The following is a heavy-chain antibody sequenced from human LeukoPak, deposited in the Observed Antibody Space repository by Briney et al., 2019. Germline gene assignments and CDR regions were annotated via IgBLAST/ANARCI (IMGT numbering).Heavy chain of an antibody. CDR1: GGSFSGYY. V-gene: IGHV4-34*01. CDR2: INHSGST. Sequence: PSETLSLTCAVYGGSFSGYYWSWIRQPPGKGLEWIGEINHSGSTNYNPSLKSRVTISVDTSKNQFSLKLSSVTAADTAVYYCARHGLGPSEVNDYYDSSGYYENYFDYWGQGTLVTVSS. J-gene: IGHJ4*02. D-gene: IGHD3-22*01. CDR3: ARHGLGPSEVNDYYDSSGYYENYFDY.